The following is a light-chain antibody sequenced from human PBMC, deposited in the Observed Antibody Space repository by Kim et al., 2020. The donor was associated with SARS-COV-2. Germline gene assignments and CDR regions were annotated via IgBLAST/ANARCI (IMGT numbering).Light chain of an antibody. CDR2: RNN. J-gene: IGLJ3*02. CDR3: SASDSSLSAWV. CDR1: SNNVGNQG. V-gene: IGLV10-54*01. Sequence: QAGLTQPPSVSKGLRQTATLTCTGNSNNVGNQGAAWLQQHQGHPPKLLSYRNNNRPSGISERLSASRSGNTASLTITGLQPEDEADYYCSASDSSLSAWVFGGGTKLTVL.